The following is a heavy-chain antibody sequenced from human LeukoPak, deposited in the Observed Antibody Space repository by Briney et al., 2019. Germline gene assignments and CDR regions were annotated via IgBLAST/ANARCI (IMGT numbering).Heavy chain of an antibody. Sequence: QPGRSLRLSCTASGFTFGDYAMSWVRQAPGEGLEWVGFIRSKAYGGTTEYAASVKGRFTISRDDSKSIAYLQMNSLKTEDTAVYYCTQTKIRFLEWFIFDYWGQGTLVTVSS. CDR3: TQTKIRFLEWFIFDY. V-gene: IGHV3-49*04. D-gene: IGHD3-3*01. J-gene: IGHJ4*02. CDR2: IRSKAYGGTT. CDR1: GFTFGDYA.